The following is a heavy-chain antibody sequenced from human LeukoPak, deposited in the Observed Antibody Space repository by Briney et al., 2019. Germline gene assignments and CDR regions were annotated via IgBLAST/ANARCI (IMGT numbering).Heavy chain of an antibody. CDR1: GGSISSYY. CDR2: IYYSGST. D-gene: IGHD2-2*01. V-gene: IGHV4-59*01. CDR3: ARDVGYCSSTSCYRAGGY. J-gene: IGHJ4*02. Sequence: SETLSLTCTVSGGSISSYYWSWIRQPPGKGLEWIGYIYYSGSTNYNPSLKSRVTISVDTSKNQSSLKLSSVTAADTAVYYCARDVGYCSSTSCYRAGGYWGQGTLVTVSS.